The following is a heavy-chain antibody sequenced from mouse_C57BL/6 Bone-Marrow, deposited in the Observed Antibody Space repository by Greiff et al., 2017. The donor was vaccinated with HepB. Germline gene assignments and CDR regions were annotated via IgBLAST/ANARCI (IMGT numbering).Heavy chain of an antibody. CDR1: GFNIKDDY. J-gene: IGHJ4*01. CDR2: IDPENGDT. Sequence: EVQLQQSGAELVRPGASVKLSCTASGFNIKDDYMHWVKQRPEQGLEWIGWIDPENGDTEYASKFQGKATITADTSSNTAYLQLSSLTSEDTAVYYGTTGLQDYAMDYWGQGTSVTVSS. CDR3: TTGLQDYAMDY. V-gene: IGHV14-4*01. D-gene: IGHD3-1*01.